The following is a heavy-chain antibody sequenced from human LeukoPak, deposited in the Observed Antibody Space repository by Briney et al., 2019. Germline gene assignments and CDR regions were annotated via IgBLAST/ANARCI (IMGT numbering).Heavy chain of an antibody. V-gene: IGHV3-23*01. J-gene: IGHJ6*02. CDR2: ISGSGGST. CDR3: TKDVGSYDSSGYSPYYYYGMDV. D-gene: IGHD3-22*01. Sequence: GGSLRLSCAASGFTFSSYAMSWVRQAPGKGLEWVSAISGSGGSTYYADSVKGRFTISRDNSKNTLYLQMNSLRAEDTAVYYCTKDVGSYDSSGYSPYYYYGMDVWGQGTTVTVSS. CDR1: GFTFSSYA.